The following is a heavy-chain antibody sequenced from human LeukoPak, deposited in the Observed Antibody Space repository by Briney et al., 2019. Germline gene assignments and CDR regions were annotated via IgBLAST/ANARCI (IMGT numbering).Heavy chain of an antibody. V-gene: IGHV4-59*01. J-gene: IGHJ4*02. D-gene: IGHD3-3*01. Sequence: SETLSLTCTVSGGSISSYYWSWIRQPPGKGLEWIGYIHYSGSTYYNPSLTSQVTISVDTSKNQFSLRLSSVTAADTAVYYCAREGSRDFWSGPVYYFDYWGQGTLVTVSS. CDR3: AREGSRDFWSGPVYYFDY. CDR1: GGSISSYY. CDR2: IHYSGST.